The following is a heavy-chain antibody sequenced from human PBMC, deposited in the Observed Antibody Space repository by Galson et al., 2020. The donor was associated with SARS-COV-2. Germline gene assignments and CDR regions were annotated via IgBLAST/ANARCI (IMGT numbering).Heavy chain of an antibody. V-gene: IGHV4-39*07. CDR2: ISYNVRS. D-gene: IGHD3-10*01. J-gene: IGHJ4*02. CDR1: GGSITSTTYY. Sequence: SETLSLTCTVSGGSITSTTYYWGWIRQPPGKGLEWIAIISYNVRSFSNPSLKSRVTMSGDTSKNQLSLKLTSVTAADTAVYYCARVDFISITNYRGYYFDYWGQGTLVTVSS. CDR3: ARVDFISITNYRGYYFDY.